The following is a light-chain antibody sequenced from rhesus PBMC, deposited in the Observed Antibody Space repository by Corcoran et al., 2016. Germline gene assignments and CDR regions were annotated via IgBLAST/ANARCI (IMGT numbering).Light chain of an antibody. CDR2: YAN. CDR1: QGISSY. V-gene: IGKV1-32*02. Sequence: DIQMSQSPSSLSASVGDRVTITCRASQGISSYLNWYQQKPGKAPKLLIYYANSLASGVPSRCSGSGSGKEFNLHSSTLQPEDFATDYCQQVNSNPYSFGQGTKVEIK. J-gene: IGKJ2*01. CDR3: QQVNSNPYS.